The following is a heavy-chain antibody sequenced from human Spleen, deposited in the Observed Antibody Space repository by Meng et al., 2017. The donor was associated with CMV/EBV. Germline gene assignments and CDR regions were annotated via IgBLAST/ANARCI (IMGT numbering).Heavy chain of an antibody. J-gene: IGHJ6*02. D-gene: IGHD4-17*01. V-gene: IGHV3-66*02. CDR1: GFAVSTNY. Sequence: GESLKISCAASGFAVSTNYMNWVRQAPGKGLEWVSVIQGPGSTYYADSVKGRFTISRDSSKNTLYLQMNSLRVEDTALYFCARNDFGDVGVSYAMDVGGQGTTVTVSS. CDR3: ARNDFGDVGVSYAMDV. CDR2: IQGPGST.